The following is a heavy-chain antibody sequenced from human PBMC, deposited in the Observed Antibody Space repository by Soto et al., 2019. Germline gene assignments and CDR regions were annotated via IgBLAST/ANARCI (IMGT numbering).Heavy chain of an antibody. CDR2: ISYSGSA. D-gene: IGHD2-15*01. CDR3: ATMGTPATGLYYFDY. CDR1: GGSISSGNYY. V-gene: IGHV4-30-4*01. J-gene: IGHJ4*02. Sequence: SETLSLTCTVSGGSISSGNYYWSWIRQPPGKGLEWIGFISYSGSAYYNPSLKSRVTISVDTSKNQFSLNLSFVTAADTAVYYCATMGTPATGLYYFDYWGQGTRVTVSS.